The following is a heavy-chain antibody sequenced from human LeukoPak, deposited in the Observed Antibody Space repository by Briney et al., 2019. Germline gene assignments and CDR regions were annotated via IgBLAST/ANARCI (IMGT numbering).Heavy chain of an antibody. Sequence: GGSLRLSCAASGFTFSSYWMSWVRQAPGKGLEWVANINQDGGETYYVDSVKGRFTISRDNAKNSLYLRMNSLRAEDTAVYYCARISPERGYSYGPLDNYFDYWGQGTLVTVSS. CDR3: ARISPERGYSYGPLDNYFDY. D-gene: IGHD5-18*01. J-gene: IGHJ4*02. CDR2: INQDGGET. V-gene: IGHV3-7*01. CDR1: GFTFSSYW.